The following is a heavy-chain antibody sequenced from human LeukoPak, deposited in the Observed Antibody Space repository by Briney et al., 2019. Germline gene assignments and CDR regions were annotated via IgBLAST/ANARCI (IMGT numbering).Heavy chain of an antibody. CDR2: IKQDGGEK. Sequence: GGSLRLSCAASGFSFSGHWLSWVRQAPGKGLEWLANIKQDGGEKYYVDSVKGRFAISRDNAKNSLYLQMNSLRAEDTAVYYCAREWEWFGDLLHYYYYMDVWGKGTTVTVSS. V-gene: IGHV3-7*01. D-gene: IGHD3-10*01. J-gene: IGHJ6*03. CDR1: GFSFSGHW. CDR3: AREWEWFGDLLHYYYYMDV.